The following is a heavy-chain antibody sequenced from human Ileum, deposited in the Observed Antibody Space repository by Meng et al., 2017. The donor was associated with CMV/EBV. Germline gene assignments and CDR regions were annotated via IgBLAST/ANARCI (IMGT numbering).Heavy chain of an antibody. J-gene: IGHJ4*02. CDR2: IHISGAT. V-gene: IGHV4-61*02. CDR3: AREMSRTGFFDY. Sequence: QVEVQESGPGLVEPSETLSLTCTVSGGSIGSGDYYWSWIRQPAGKGLEWIGRIHISGATNYNPSLKSRVTMSVDTSKNQFSLKVRSVTAADTAVYYCAREMSRTGFFDYWGQGNLVTVSS. D-gene: IGHD1-1*01. CDR1: GGSIGSGDYY.